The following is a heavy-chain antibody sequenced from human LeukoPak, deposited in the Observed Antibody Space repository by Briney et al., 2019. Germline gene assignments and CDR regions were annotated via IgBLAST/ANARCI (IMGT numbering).Heavy chain of an antibody. CDR2: INSGGSTT. D-gene: IGHD4-11*01. CDR3: TTRAGQGY. Sequence: PGGSLRLSCAASGFTFNSYWMNWVRQAPGKGLLWVSRINSGGSTTNYADYVKGRFTISRDNAKNMVYLQMNSLRAEDTASYYCTTRAGQGYWGQGALVTVSS. CDR1: GFTFNSYW. J-gene: IGHJ4*02. V-gene: IGHV3-74*01.